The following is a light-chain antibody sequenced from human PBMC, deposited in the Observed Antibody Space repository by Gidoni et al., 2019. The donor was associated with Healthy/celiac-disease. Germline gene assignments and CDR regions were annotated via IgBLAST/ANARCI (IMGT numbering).Light chain of an antibody. J-gene: IGKJ1*01. CDR1: QSISSY. V-gene: IGKV1-39*01. CDR3: QQSYSTPT. CDR2: AAS. Sequence: DIQMTQSPSSLSASVGDRVPITCRASQSISSYLNWYQQKPGKAPKLLSYAASSLQSGVPSRFSGSGSGTDFTLTISSLQPEDFATYYCQQSYSTPTFGQGTKVEIK.